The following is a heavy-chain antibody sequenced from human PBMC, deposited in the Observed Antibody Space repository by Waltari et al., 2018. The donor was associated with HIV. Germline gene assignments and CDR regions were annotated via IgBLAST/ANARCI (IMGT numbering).Heavy chain of an antibody. V-gene: IGHV1-3*01. CDR3: VRDMSDTPVGPDMDV. D-gene: IGHD5-18*01. J-gene: IGHJ6*02. CDR1: GYCFTRSP. Sequence: QVQFVQSGAEVKKPGASVKVSCKTSGYCFTRSPMHWVRQAPGQRLEWMGWINAANGNTKYSQKFQGRVTITRDTSASTAYMELSSLRSEDTAVYYCVRDMSDTPVGPDMDVWGQGTTVTVSS. CDR2: INAANGNT.